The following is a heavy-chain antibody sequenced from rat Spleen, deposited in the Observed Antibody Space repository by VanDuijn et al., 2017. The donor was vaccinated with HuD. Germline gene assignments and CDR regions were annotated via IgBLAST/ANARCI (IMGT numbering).Heavy chain of an antibody. CDR1: GFTFSSFP. CDR2: ISPSGGST. V-gene: IGHV5-46*01. D-gene: IGHD1-4*01. CDR3: TTEGSPDPNWFAY. J-gene: IGHJ3*01. Sequence: EVQLVESGGGLVQPGRSLKLSCAASGFTFSSFPMAWVRQASTKGLDWVASISPSGGSTHYRDSAKGRFTISRDNAKSTLYLQMNSLRSEDTATYYCTTEGSPDPNWFAYWGQGTLVTVSS.